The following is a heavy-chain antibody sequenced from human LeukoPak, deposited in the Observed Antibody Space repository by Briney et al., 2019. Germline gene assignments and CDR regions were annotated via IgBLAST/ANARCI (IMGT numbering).Heavy chain of an antibody. V-gene: IGHV3-21*01. CDR3: ARVPLSALLAWFDP. D-gene: IGHD2-15*01. J-gene: IGHJ5*02. CDR2: ISSSSYI. Sequence: GGSLRLSCAASGFTFSSYSMNWVRQAPGKGLEWVSSISSSSYIYYADSVKGRFTISRDNAKNSLYLQMNSLRAEDTAVYYCARVPLSALLAWFDPWGQGTLVTVSS. CDR1: GFTFSSYS.